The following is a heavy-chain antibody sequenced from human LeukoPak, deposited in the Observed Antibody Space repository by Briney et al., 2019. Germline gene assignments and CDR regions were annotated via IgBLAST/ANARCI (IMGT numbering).Heavy chain of an antibody. Sequence: GGSLRLSCAASGFNFSDYYMTWIRQAPGKGLEWISYISSGSRTLFYADSVKGRFTVSRDNAQNSLFLQMDGLRAEDSAMYYCARDGFHFDCWGQGILVTVSS. CDR3: ARDGFHFDC. CDR2: ISSGSRTL. D-gene: IGHD3-10*01. J-gene: IGHJ4*01. V-gene: IGHV3-11*04. CDR1: GFNFSDYY.